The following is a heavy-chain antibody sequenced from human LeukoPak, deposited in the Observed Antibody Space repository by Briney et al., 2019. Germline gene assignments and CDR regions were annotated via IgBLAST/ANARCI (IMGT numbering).Heavy chain of an antibody. CDR2: IYYSGST. J-gene: IGHJ5*02. Sequence: SETLSLTCTVSGGSISSSTYYWGWIRQPPGKGLEWIGSIYYSGSTYYNPSLKSRVTISVDTSKNQFSLKLSSVTAADTAVYYCARPRGSGGNWFDPWGQGTLVTVSS. CDR1: GGSISSSTYY. CDR3: ARPRGSGGNWFDP. D-gene: IGHD3-10*01. V-gene: IGHV4-39*01.